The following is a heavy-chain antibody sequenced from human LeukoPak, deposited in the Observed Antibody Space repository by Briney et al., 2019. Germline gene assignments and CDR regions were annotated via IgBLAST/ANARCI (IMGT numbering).Heavy chain of an antibody. Sequence: ASVKVSCKASGYTFTGYYMHWVRQAPGQGLEWMGRINPNSGGTNYAQKFQGRVTMTRDTSISTAYMELSRLRSDDTAVYYCSSLAFDYYDSSGYELWGQRTLVTVSS. V-gene: IGHV1-2*06. CDR1: GYTFTGYY. CDR3: SSLAFDYYDSSGYEL. J-gene: IGHJ4*02. D-gene: IGHD3-22*01. CDR2: INPNSGGT.